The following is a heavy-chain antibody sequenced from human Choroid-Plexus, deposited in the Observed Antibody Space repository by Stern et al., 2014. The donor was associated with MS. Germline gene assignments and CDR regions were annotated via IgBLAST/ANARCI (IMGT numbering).Heavy chain of an antibody. CDR3: AKDRQYLTYFFDH. J-gene: IGHJ5*02. CDR2: VSYDGSNK. D-gene: IGHD2/OR15-2a*01. CDR1: GFTFGSCA. Sequence: QMQLVQSGGGVVQPGRPLRLSCVASGFTFGSCAMHWVRQAPGKGLEWVEGVSYDGSNKYYADSVKGRFTISRDNSQNTLYMQMSSLRPEDTAVYYCAKDRQYLTYFFDHWGQGSLVTVSS. V-gene: IGHV3-30*18.